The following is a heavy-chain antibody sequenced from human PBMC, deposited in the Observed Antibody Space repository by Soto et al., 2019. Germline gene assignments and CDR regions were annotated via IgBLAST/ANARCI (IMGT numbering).Heavy chain of an antibody. CDR2: ISYSATT. D-gene: IGHD3-9*01. J-gene: IGHJ5*01. Sequence: SETLSLTCTVSGASINSSPYNWGWIRQPPKKGLEWIGTISYSATTYHNPSLQSRLIMSIDTSKNQFSLKLTPVTAADTAVYYCARNPTGYPNRFDSWGQGTLVTVSS. CDR1: GASINSSPYN. V-gene: IGHV4-39*01. CDR3: ARNPTGYPNRFDS.